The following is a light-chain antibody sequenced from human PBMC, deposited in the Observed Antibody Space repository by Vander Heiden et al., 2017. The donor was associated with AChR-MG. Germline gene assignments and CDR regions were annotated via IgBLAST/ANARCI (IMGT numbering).Light chain of an antibody. CDR3: SSYTSSSSVV. CDR1: SSDVGGYHY. J-gene: IGLJ2*01. CDR2: EVS. V-gene: IGLV2-14*01. Sequence: QSALTQPASVSGSPGQPITISCTGTSSDVGGYHYVSCYQQHPGKAPKLMIYEVSNRPSGVSNRFSGCKSGNTASLTISGLQAEDEADYYCSSYTSSSSVVFGGGTKLTVL.